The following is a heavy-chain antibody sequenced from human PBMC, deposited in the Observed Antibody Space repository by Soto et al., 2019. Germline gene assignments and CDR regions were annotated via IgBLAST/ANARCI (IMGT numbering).Heavy chain of an antibody. D-gene: IGHD2-15*01. CDR1: GFTFSSNW. Sequence: EVQLVESGGGSVQPGGSLRLSCAASGFTFSSNWMHWVRQTPGKGLEWVSCINIDGAIKSYADSVKGRFTISRDNAKNTLYLQKNSLRGADKAVYYCAGHGSGTGMGFDPWGQGTLVSVSS. V-gene: IGHV3-74*01. J-gene: IGHJ5*02. CDR2: INIDGAIK. CDR3: AGHGSGTGMGFDP.